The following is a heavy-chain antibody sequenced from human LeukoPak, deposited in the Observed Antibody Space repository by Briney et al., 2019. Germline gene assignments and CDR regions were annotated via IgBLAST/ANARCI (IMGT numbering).Heavy chain of an antibody. CDR2: ISSSSSYT. CDR1: GFTFSAYE. Sequence: PGGSLRLSCAASGFTFSAYEMNWVRQAPGKGLEWVSYISSSSSYTNYADSVKGRFTISRDNAKNSLYLQMNSLRAEDTAVYYCARGKANGYSSSWYEIPNWYFDLWGRGTLVTVSS. CDR3: ARGKANGYSSSWYEIPNWYFDL. V-gene: IGHV3-11*05. J-gene: IGHJ2*01. D-gene: IGHD6-13*01.